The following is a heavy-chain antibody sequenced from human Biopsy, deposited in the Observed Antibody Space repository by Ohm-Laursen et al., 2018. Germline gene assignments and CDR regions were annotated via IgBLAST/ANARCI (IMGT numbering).Heavy chain of an antibody. CDR1: EFTFSTYS. Sequence: SLRLSCAASEFTFSTYSINWVRQAPGKGLEWVSTISGSGGNTYYADSVRGRFTVSRDGSKSTLYLQMSSLSAEDTAFYYCAKGGYCTTSSCYMDLDYWGQGTLVTVSS. J-gene: IGHJ4*02. CDR3: AKGGYCTTSSCYMDLDY. V-gene: IGHV3-23*01. D-gene: IGHD2-2*02. CDR2: ISGSGGNT.